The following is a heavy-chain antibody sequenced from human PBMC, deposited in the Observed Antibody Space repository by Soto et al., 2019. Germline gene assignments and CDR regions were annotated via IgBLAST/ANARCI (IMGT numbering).Heavy chain of an antibody. CDR1: GCTFTTYG. J-gene: IGHJ5*02. CDR3: ARDSGYCSGGSCHYNWFDP. CDR2: ISGFYGNT. V-gene: IGHV1-18*01. D-gene: IGHD2-15*01. Sequence: ASVKVSCKASGCTFTTYGFSWVRQATEQRIKWMGWISGFYGNTIYAQDLKGRVTLTTDTSTNTAYMELRSLRSDDTAVYYCARDSGYCSGGSCHYNWFDPWGQGTLVTVSS.